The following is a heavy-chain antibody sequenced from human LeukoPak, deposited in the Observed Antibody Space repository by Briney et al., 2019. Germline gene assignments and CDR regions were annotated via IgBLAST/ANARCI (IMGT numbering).Heavy chain of an antibody. Sequence: SETLSLTCSVSGDSIRSSHWSWIRQPPGKGLEWIGYIYYSGSTNYNPSLKSRVTISVDTSKNQFSLKLSSVTAADTAVYYCARLGNYYDYWGQGALVTVSS. CDR1: GDSIRSSH. J-gene: IGHJ4*02. V-gene: IGHV4-59*08. CDR3: ARLGNYYDY. CDR2: IYYSGST. D-gene: IGHD1-26*01.